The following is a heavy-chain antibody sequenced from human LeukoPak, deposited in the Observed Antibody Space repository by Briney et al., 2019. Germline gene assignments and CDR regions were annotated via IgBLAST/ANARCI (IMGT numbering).Heavy chain of an antibody. CDR3: ARVAGAATEYLDC. Sequence: SETLSLTCTGSGGFISSSTYYWGWIRQSPGKGLEWIGSMSYSGSAYYNPSLRSRVTISVDTSKNQFSLKLSSVTAADTAVYYCARVAGAATEYLDCWGQGTLVTVSS. CDR1: GGFISSSTYY. D-gene: IGHD6-13*01. J-gene: IGHJ4*02. CDR2: MSYSGSA. V-gene: IGHV4-39*01.